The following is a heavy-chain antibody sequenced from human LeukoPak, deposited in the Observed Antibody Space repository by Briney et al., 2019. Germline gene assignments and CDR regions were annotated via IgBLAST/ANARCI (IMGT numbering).Heavy chain of an antibody. Sequence: PSETLSLTCTVSGGSISSYYWSWIRQPPGKGLEWIGYIYYSGSTNYNPSLKSRVTISVDTSKNQFSLKLSSVTAADTAVYYCARGPLRYFDFDYWGQGTLVTVSS. J-gene: IGHJ4*02. CDR1: GGSISSYY. V-gene: IGHV4-59*12. CDR3: ARGPLRYFDFDY. D-gene: IGHD3-9*01. CDR2: IYYSGST.